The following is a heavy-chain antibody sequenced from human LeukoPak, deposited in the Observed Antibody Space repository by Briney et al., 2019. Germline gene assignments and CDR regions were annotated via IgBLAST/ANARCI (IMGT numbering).Heavy chain of an antibody. Sequence: GGSLRLSCAASGFTFSSYAMHWVRQAPGKGLEWVAVISYDGSNKYYADSVKGRFTISRDNSKNTLYLQMNSLRAEDTAVYYCAKGALAHLYYFDYWGQGTLVTVSS. CDR1: GFTFSSYA. V-gene: IGHV3-30-3*01. CDR3: AKGALAHLYYFDY. J-gene: IGHJ4*02. D-gene: IGHD3-16*01. CDR2: ISYDGSNK.